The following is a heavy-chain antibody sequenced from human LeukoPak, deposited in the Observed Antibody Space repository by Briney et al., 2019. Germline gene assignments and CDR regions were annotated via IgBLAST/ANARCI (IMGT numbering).Heavy chain of an antibody. CDR3: ASSVYCSGGSCYSSFDY. J-gene: IGHJ4*02. Sequence: ASVKISCKASGYTFTSYDINWVRQATGQGLEWIGWMNPNSGNTAYAQKFQGRVTMTRNTSISTAYMELSSLRSEDTAVYYCASSVYCSGGSCYSSFDYWGQGTLVTVSS. D-gene: IGHD2-15*01. V-gene: IGHV1-8*01. CDR2: MNPNSGNT. CDR1: GYTFTSYD.